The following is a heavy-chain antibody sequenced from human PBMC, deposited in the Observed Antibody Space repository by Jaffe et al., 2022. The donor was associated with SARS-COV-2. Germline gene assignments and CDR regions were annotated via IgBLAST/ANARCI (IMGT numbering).Heavy chain of an antibody. CDR1: GFTFSSAW. D-gene: IGHD3-9*01. V-gene: IGHV3-15*01. CDR2: IKSKTDGGTT. Sequence: EVQLVESGGGLVKPGEFLRLSCAASGFTFSSAWMSWVRQAPGKGLEWVGRIKSKTDGGTTDYAAPVKGRFTISRDDSKNTLYLQMNSLKTEDTAVYYCTTVSSGLTYYYYYYMDVWGKGTTVTVSS. CDR3: TTVSSGLTYYYYYYMDV. J-gene: IGHJ6*03.